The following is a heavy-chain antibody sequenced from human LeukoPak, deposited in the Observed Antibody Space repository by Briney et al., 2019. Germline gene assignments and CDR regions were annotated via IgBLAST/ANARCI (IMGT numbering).Heavy chain of an antibody. D-gene: IGHD3-16*01. CDR1: GYTFTNYG. J-gene: IGHJ4*02. V-gene: IGHV1-18*01. Sequence: RASVKVSCKASGYTFTNYGISWVRQAPGQGLEWMGWVSAYADDTNYVQKFRGRITMTTDTSTSTAYVELRSLRSDDTAVYYCARDLHTFGFDYWGQGTLVTVSS. CDR2: VSAYADDT. CDR3: ARDLHTFGFDY.